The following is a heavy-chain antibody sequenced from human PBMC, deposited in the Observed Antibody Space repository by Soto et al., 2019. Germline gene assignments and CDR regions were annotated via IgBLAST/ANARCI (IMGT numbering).Heavy chain of an antibody. V-gene: IGHV3-21*01. D-gene: IGHD1-26*01. CDR1: GFTFSTYT. CDR3: VRSGTYGDYLGF. J-gene: IGHJ4*02. CDR2: ISSSSSYI. Sequence: EVQLVESGGGLVKPGGSLRLSCAASGFTFSTYTMNWVRQAPGKGLEWVSSISSSSSYIYYADSVKGRFTISRDNAKNSLYLQMNSLRAEDTAVYYCVRSGTYGDYLGFRGQGTLVTVSS.